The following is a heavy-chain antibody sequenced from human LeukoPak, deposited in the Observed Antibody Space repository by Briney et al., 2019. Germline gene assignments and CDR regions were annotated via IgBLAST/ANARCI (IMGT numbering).Heavy chain of an antibody. Sequence: SQTLSLTCTVSGGSISSGGYYWSWIRQPPGKGLEWIGYIYYSGSTNYNPSLKSRVTISVDTSKNQFSLKLSSVTTADTAVYYCATHEYTIFGVVGYMDVWGKGTTVTVSS. CDR1: GGSISSGGYY. CDR2: IYYSGST. J-gene: IGHJ6*03. CDR3: ATHEYTIFGVVGYMDV. D-gene: IGHD3-3*01. V-gene: IGHV4-61*08.